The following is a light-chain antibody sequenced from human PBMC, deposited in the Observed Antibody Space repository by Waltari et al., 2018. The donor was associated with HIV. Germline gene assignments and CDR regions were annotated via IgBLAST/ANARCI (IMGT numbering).Light chain of an antibody. Sequence: EIVLTQSPATLSLSPGARATLSCRASQSVSRYFAWYQQNPGQAPRLLIYDASNRATGIPARFSGSGSGTDFTLTISSLEPEDFALYYCQQQSNWPLTFGGGTNVEI. V-gene: IGKV3-11*01. CDR2: DAS. CDR1: QSVSRY. J-gene: IGKJ4*01. CDR3: QQQSNWPLT.